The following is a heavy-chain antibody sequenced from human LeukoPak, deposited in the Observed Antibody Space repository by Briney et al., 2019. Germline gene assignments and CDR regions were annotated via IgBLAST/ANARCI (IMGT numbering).Heavy chain of an antibody. Sequence: PGRSLRLSCAASGFTFSRYAMHWVRQAPGKDLEWVAVRSNDGKNKYYTDSVKGRFSISGDNSKNTLYLQMNSLRAEDTAVYYCAKGSRSSSWYGFFDFRGQGTLVTVSS. CDR2: RSNDGKNK. CDR1: GFTFSRYA. J-gene: IGHJ4*02. V-gene: IGHV3-30*04. CDR3: AKGSRSSSWYGFFDF. D-gene: IGHD6-13*01.